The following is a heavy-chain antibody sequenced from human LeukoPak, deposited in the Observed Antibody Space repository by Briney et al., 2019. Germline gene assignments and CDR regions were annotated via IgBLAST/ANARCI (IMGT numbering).Heavy chain of an antibody. J-gene: IGHJ4*02. D-gene: IGHD3-3*01. V-gene: IGHV1-18*01. CDR2: ISIHNGNT. CDR3: ARVDNYDFWSGYYDY. CDR1: GYTFISYG. Sequence: ASVKVSCKASGYTFISYGISWVRQAPGQGLEWMGWISIHNGNTNYAQKFQGRVTMTRNTSISTAYMELSSLRSEDTAVYYCARVDNYDFWSGYYDYWGQGTLVTVSS.